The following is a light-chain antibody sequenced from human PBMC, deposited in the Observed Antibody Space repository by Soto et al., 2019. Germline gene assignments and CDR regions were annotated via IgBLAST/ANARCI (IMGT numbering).Light chain of an antibody. J-gene: IGKJ4*01. CDR3: QQGSSFPLT. V-gene: IGKV1-12*01. CDR1: QDISTW. CDR2: TAS. Sequence: DIPMTQSPSSVSASVGDRVTITCRASQDISTWLAWFQQKPGEAPRLLIYTASSLHSGVPSRFSGCGSGTDFTLTISSLQPEDFATYYCQQGSSFPLTFGGGTKVDIK.